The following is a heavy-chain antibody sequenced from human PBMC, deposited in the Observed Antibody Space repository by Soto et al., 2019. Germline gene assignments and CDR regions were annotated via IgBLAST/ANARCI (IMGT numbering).Heavy chain of an antibody. V-gene: IGHV6-1*01. CDR3: ARSGNIAAAGTVYYYYGMDV. Sequence: PSQTLSLTCAISGDSVSSNSAAWNWIRQSPSRGLEWLGRTYYRSKWYNDYAVSVKSRITINPDTSKNQFSLQLNSVTPEDTAVYYCARSGNIAAAGTVYYYYGMDVWGQGTTVTVSS. J-gene: IGHJ6*02. CDR1: GDSVSSNSAA. D-gene: IGHD6-13*01. CDR2: TYYRSKWYN.